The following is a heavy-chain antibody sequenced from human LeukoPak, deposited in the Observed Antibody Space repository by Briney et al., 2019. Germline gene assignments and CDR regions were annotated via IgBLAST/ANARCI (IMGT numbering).Heavy chain of an antibody. CDR2: IRYDGTNK. V-gene: IGHV3-30*02. Sequence: GGSLRLSCAASGFTFSIYGMHWVRQAPGEGLEWVAFIRYDGTNKYYADSVKGRFTISRDNSKNTLYLQMNSLRAEDTALYYCAKGLERESRLDSWGQGTLVTVSS. D-gene: IGHD1-1*01. CDR3: AKGLERESRLDS. J-gene: IGHJ4*02. CDR1: GFTFSIYG.